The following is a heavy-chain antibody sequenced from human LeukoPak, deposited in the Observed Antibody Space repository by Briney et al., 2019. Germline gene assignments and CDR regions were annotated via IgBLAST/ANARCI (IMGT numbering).Heavy chain of an antibody. CDR1: GGSISGYY. J-gene: IGHJ3*02. V-gene: IGHV4-39*01. D-gene: IGHD3-10*01. Sequence: SETLSLTCTVSGGSISGYYWGWIRQPPGKGLEGIGSIYYSGSTYYNPSLKSRVTISVDTSKTQFSLKVSSVTAADTAVYYCARRELLSTPDAFDIWGQGTMVTVSS. CDR2: IYYSGST. CDR3: ARRELLSTPDAFDI.